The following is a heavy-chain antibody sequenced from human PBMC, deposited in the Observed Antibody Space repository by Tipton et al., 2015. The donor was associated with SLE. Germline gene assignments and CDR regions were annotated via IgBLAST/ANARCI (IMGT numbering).Heavy chain of an antibody. CDR3: AKVHSNVVVPAAPLNYFDY. J-gene: IGHJ4*02. CDR2: ISGSGGST. V-gene: IGHV3-23*01. CDR1: GFTFSSYA. Sequence: SLRLSCAASGFTFSSYAMSWVRQAPGKGLEWVSAISGSGGSTYYADSVKGRFTISRDNSKNTLYLQMNSLRAEDTAVYYCAKVHSNVVVPAAPLNYFDYWGQGTLVTVSS. D-gene: IGHD2-2*01.